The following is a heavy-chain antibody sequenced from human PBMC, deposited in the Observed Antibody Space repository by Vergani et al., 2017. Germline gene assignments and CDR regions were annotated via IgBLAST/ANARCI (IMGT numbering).Heavy chain of an antibody. CDR3: ARDGLLYDFGGMDV. D-gene: IGHD3-3*01. CDR2: IIPILGVT. J-gene: IGHJ6*02. Sequence: QVQLVQSGAEVKKPGASVKVSCKASGYTFTSYGISWVRQAPGQGLQWMGTIIPILGVTIYAQKFQGRVMISADKSKAIAFMELSSLRSEDTAVYYCARDGLLYDFGGMDVWGQGTTVTVSS. V-gene: IGHV1-69*04. CDR1: GYTFTSYG.